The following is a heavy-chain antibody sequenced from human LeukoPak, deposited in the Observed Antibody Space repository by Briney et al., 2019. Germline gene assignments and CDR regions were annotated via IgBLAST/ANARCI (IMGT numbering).Heavy chain of an antibody. Sequence: GGSLRLSCAASGFIFNSYSMNWVRQAPGKGLEWISYIRSSSSTTYYADSVRGRFTISRDNAKNSLYLQMNSLRDEDTAVYYCAREGGSGSYFEDWGQGTLVTVSS. D-gene: IGHD3-10*01. CDR2: IRSSSSTT. CDR1: GFIFNSYS. J-gene: IGHJ4*02. CDR3: AREGGSGSYFED. V-gene: IGHV3-48*02.